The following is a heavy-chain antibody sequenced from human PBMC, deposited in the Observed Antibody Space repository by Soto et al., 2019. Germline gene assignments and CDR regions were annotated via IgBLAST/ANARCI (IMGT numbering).Heavy chain of an antibody. J-gene: IGHJ4*02. CDR1: GYTFTSYG. CDR2: ISAYNGNT. CDR3: AGGGGCDYVGGGYRYGSFDY. D-gene: IGHD3-16*02. Sequence: QVQLVQSGAEVKKPGASVKVSCKASGYTFTSYGISWVRQAPGQGLEWMGWISAYNGNTNYAQKLQGRVTMTTDTANSPPYVGLMSLLSGYTSGSSCAGGGGCDYVGGGYRYGSFDYWGQGTLVTVSS. V-gene: IGHV1-18*04.